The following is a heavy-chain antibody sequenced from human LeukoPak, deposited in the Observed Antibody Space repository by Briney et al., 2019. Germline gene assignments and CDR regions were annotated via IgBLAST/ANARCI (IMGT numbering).Heavy chain of an antibody. D-gene: IGHD3-22*01. J-gene: IGHJ4*02. CDR2: ISPSGDIT. V-gene: IGHV3-23*01. Sequence: GGSLRLSCAASGFIFSSHGMNWVRQAPGQGLEWVSGISPSGDITYYADSVKGRFTISRDNSKNTLYLQMNSLRAEDTAVYYCAKGEYYDSSPLDYWGQGTLVTVSS. CDR3: AKGEYYDSSPLDY. CDR1: GFIFSSHG.